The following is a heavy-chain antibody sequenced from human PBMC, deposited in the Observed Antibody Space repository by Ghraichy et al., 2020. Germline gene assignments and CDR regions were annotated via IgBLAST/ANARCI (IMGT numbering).Heavy chain of an antibody. D-gene: IGHD6-6*01. CDR1: GFTFSSYA. Sequence: GGSLRLSCAASGFTFSSYAMHWVRQAPGKGLEYVSAISSNGGRTYYANSVKGRFTISRDNSKNTLYLQMGSLRAEDMAVYYCAREASATAFDIWGQGTMVTVSS. J-gene: IGHJ3*02. CDR2: ISSNGGRT. V-gene: IGHV3-64*01. CDR3: AREASATAFDI.